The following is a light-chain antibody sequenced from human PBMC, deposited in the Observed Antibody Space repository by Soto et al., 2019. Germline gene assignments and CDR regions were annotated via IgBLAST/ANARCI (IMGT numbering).Light chain of an antibody. CDR3: QQFYNYHQPFT. V-gene: IGKV1D-13*01. CDR2: DAS. Sequence: AIQLTQPPSSLSASVGDRVTITCRASQGISSALAWYQQKPGKAPKLLISDASSLESGVPSRFSRRGDRTDFTVTISSVSLEDFVTYYCQQFYNYHQPFTFGGGAKVEIK. CDR1: QGISSA. J-gene: IGKJ4*01.